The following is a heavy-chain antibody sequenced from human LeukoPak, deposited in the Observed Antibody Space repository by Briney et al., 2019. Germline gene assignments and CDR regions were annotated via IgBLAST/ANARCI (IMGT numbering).Heavy chain of an antibody. CDR3: ARQAVAAHNWLDP. V-gene: IGHV1-46*01. J-gene: IGHJ5*02. D-gene: IGHD6-19*01. Sequence: GASVKVSCKASGQTFTSYYIHWVRQAPGQGLEWMGIINPSGGSTTYAQNFQGRITMTRDMSTSTVYLDLSSLRSEDTAVYYCARQAVAAHNWLDPWGQGTLVTVSS. CDR1: GQTFTSYY. CDR2: INPSGGST.